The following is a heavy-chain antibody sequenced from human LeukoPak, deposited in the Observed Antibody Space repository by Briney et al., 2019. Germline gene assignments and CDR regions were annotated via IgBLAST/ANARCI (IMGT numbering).Heavy chain of an antibody. CDR3: ARRTAMVPYYFDY. J-gene: IGHJ4*02. CDR1: GGSISSYY. V-gene: IGHV4-59*08. Sequence: PSETLSLTCTVSGGSISSYYWSWIRQPPGKGLEWIGYIYYSGSTNYNPSLKSRVTISVDTSKNQFSLKLSSVTAADTAVYYCARRTAMVPYYFDYWGQGTLVTVSS. CDR2: IYYSGST. D-gene: IGHD5-18*01.